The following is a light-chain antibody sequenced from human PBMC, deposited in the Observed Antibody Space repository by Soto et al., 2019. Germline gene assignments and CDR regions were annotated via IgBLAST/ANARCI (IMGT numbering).Light chain of an antibody. CDR2: LGS. CDR3: MQALETPFT. CDR1: QSLLHSNGYNY. J-gene: IGKJ3*01. V-gene: IGKV2-28*01. Sequence: DIVMTQSPLSLPVTPGEPASISCRSSQSLLHSNGYNYLDWYLQKPGQSPQLLIYLGSNRASGVPDRFSGSGSGTDFTRKISRVEAEDVGVYYCMQALETPFTFGHGTKVDIK.